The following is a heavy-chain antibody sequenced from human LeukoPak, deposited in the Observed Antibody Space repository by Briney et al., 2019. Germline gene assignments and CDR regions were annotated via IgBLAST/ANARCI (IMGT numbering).Heavy chain of an antibody. CDR1: VYTLTELF. CDR3: ATRVACSSTSCYSSDY. J-gene: IGHJ4*02. V-gene: IGHV1-24*01. Sequence: VASVKVACKVSVYTLTELFMHWVRQAPGKGLGWMGGFDPEDGETIYAQKLQSSVTLTQDTSTDTSYMELSSLRSEDTAVYYCATRVACSSTSCYSSDYWGQGTLVTVSS. CDR2: FDPEDGET. D-gene: IGHD2-2*01.